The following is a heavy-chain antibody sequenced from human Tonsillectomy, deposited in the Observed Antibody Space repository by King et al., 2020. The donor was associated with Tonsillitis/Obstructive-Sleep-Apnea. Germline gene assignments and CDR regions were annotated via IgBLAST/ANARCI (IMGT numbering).Heavy chain of an antibody. CDR2: IAYDGRNK. J-gene: IGHJ4*02. V-gene: IGHV3-30*04. CDR1: GFTFSSYA. D-gene: IGHD1-26*01. Sequence: QVQLVESGGGVVQPERSLILSCEASGFTFSSYAMHWVRQAPGKGLEWVTVIAYDGRNKFYADSVKGRFTISRDNSKNTLYLQMNSLRVEDTSVYYCARLRVGATNWGQGTLVTVSS. CDR3: ARLRVGATN.